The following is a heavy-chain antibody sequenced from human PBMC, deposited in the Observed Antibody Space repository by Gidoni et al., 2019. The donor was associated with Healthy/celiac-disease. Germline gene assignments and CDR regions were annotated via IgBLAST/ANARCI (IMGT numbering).Heavy chain of an antibody. D-gene: IGHD1-26*01. V-gene: IGHV4-59*01. J-gene: IGHJ6*03. CDR2: IYYSGST. Sequence: SWIRQPPGKGLEWIGYIYYSGSTNYNPSLKSRVTISVDTSKNQFSLKLSSVTAADTAVYYCAREGVVMGATSGYYYYMDVWGKGTTVTVSS. CDR3: AREGVVMGATSGYYYYMDV.